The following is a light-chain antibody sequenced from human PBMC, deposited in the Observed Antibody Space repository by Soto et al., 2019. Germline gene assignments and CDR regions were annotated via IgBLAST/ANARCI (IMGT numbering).Light chain of an antibody. Sequence: QSVLTQPASVSGSPGQSITISCTGTGSDVGYYNYVSWYQQHPGKAPELMIYEVSNRPSGVSNRFSGSKSVNTASLTISGLQAEDEADYYCSSYTSSRSYVFGTGTKVTVL. CDR1: GSDVGYYNY. J-gene: IGLJ1*01. CDR3: SSYTSSRSYV. CDR2: EVS. V-gene: IGLV2-14*01.